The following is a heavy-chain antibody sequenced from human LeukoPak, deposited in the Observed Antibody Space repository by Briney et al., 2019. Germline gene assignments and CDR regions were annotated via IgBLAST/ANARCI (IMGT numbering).Heavy chain of an antibody. Sequence: GRSLRLSCAASGFTFRSYGLHWVRQAPGKGLEYVAAISGNGDSTYYANSVKGRFTISRDNSKNTLYLQMGSLRPEDMAVYYCAREVYAGNWFDPWGQGTLVTVSS. D-gene: IGHD2-8*01. CDR3: AREVYAGNWFDP. CDR2: ISGNGDST. CDR1: GFTFRSYG. V-gene: IGHV3-64*01. J-gene: IGHJ5*02.